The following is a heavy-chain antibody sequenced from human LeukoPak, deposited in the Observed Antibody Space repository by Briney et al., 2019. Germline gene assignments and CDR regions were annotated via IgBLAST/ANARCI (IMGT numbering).Heavy chain of an antibody. CDR2: IKTDGSDT. D-gene: IGHD4-23*01. CDR3: ARDNSPGWFGP. Sequence: GGSLRLSCATSGFTFSNYWMHWVRQAPGKGLVWVSRIKTDGSDTGYADSVKGRFTISRDNAKNTLYLQMNSLRAEDTAVYYCARDNSPGWFGPWGQGTLVTVSS. V-gene: IGHV3-74*01. J-gene: IGHJ5*02. CDR1: GFTFSNYW.